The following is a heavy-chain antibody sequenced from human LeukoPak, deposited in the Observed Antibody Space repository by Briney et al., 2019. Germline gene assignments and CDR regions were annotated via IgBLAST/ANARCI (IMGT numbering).Heavy chain of an antibody. J-gene: IGHJ4*02. V-gene: IGHV1-69*13. CDR2: FILIFGTA. CDR3: ARGALILARRYFDY. Sequence: SVKVSCTASGGTFTSYAISWVREAPGPGLEWMGGFILIFGTANYAQKFQGRVTITADESTSTAYMELSSLRSEDTAVYYCARGALILARRYFDYWGQGTLVTVSS. CDR1: GGTFTSYA. D-gene: IGHD3-22*01.